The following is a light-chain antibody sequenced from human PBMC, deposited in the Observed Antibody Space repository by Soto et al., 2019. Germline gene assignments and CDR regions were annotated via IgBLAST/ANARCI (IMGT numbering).Light chain of an antibody. CDR2: GAS. CDR3: QQRSNWPPWT. Sequence: EIVLTHSPGTLSLSPGERATLSCRASQSVSNNYLAWYQQKPGQAPRLLIYGASNRATGIPDRFSGSGSGTDFTLTISSLEPEDFAVYYCQQRSNWPPWTFGQGTKVDI. V-gene: IGKV3D-20*02. CDR1: QSVSNNY. J-gene: IGKJ1*01.